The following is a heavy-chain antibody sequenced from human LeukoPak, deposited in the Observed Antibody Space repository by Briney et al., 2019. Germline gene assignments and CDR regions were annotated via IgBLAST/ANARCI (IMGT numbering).Heavy chain of an antibody. J-gene: IGHJ5*02. CDR3: ARGGDDYGDYLNWFDP. V-gene: IGHV4-34*01. Sequence: PSETLSLTCAVYGGSFSGYYWSWIRQPPGKWLKWIGEINHSGSTNYNPSLKSRVTISVDTSKNQFSLKLSSVTAADTAVYYCARGGDDYGDYLNWFDPWGQGTLVTVSS. D-gene: IGHD4-17*01. CDR2: INHSGST. CDR1: GGSFSGYY.